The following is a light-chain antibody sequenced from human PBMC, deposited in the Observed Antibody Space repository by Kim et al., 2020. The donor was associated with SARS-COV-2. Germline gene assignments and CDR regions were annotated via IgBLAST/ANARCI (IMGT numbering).Light chain of an antibody. J-gene: IGKJ5*01. CDR3: QQYGDPLT. CDR2: GAS. CDR1: QSIRSSY. V-gene: IGKV3-20*01. Sequence: EIVLTQSPGTLSLSPGESATLSCRASQSIRSSYLAWYQQKPGQAPRLLIYGASSRATGIPDRFSGSGSGTDFTLTISRLEPDDFAVYRCQQYGDPLTFGQGTRLEIK.